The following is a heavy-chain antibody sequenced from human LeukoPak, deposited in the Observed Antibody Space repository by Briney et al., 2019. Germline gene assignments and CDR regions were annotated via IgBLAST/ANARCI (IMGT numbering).Heavy chain of an antibody. V-gene: IGHV4-31*03. CDR2: TYYSGST. D-gene: IGHD5-24*01. J-gene: IGHJ4*02. CDR3: ARGGGDVYNVFDY. Sequence: SETLSLTCTVSGGSISSGGYYWSWIRQHPGKGLEWIGYTYYSGSTYYNPSLKSRVTISVDTSKNQFSLKLSSVSAADTAVYYCARGGGDVYNVFDYWGQGTLVTVSS. CDR1: GGSISSGGYY.